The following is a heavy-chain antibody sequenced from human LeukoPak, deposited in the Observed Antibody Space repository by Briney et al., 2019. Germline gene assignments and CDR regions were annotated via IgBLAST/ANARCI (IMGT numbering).Heavy chain of an antibody. Sequence: ASVKVSCKASGYTFTNYGISWVRQAPGQGLEWMGWISAYNGNTNYAQKLQGRVTMTTDTSTSTAYMELRGLRSDDTAVYYCARGGYCSGGSCYSSRKYYYYYGMDVWGQGTTVTVSS. V-gene: IGHV1-18*01. CDR1: GYTFTNYG. D-gene: IGHD2-15*01. J-gene: IGHJ6*02. CDR2: ISAYNGNT. CDR3: ARGGYCSGGSCYSSRKYYYYYGMDV.